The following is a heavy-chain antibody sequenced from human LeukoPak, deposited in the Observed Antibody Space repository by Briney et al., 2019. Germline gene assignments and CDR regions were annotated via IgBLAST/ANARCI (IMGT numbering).Heavy chain of an antibody. D-gene: IGHD5-12*01. J-gene: IGHJ5*02. V-gene: IGHV4-59*01. CDR3: ARGRDSGYDYWFHP. CDR2: IYYSGST. CDR1: GGSISSYY. Sequence: SETLSLTCTVSGGSISSYYWSWIRQPPGKGLEWIGYIYYSGSTNYNPSLKSRVTISVDTSKNQFSLKLSSVTAADTAVYYCARGRDSGYDYWFHPWGQGTLVTVSS.